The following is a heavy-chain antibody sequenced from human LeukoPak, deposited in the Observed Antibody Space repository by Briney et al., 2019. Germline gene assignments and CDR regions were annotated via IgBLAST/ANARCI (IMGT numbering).Heavy chain of an antibody. CDR2: ITSGGGRT. D-gene: IGHD2-21*02. V-gene: IGHV3-23*01. CDR1: GFTLSSYA. CDR3: AKYLRDSAYYFDS. Sequence: GGSLRLSCAASGFTLSSYAMSWVRQAPGKGLEWVSTITSGGGRTYYADSGKGRFTISRDKSKNTLYLQMNRLRAEDTAVYYCAKYLRDSAYYFDSWGQGTLVTVSS. J-gene: IGHJ4*02.